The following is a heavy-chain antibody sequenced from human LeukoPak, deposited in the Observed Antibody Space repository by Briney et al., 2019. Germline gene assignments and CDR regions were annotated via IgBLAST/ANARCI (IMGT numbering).Heavy chain of an antibody. Sequence: VASVKVSCKASGYTFTSYAMNWVRQAPGQGLEWMGWINTNTGNPTYAQGFTGRFVFSLDTSVSTAYLQISSLKAEDTAVYYCAQEGSSDSIGYFDLWGRGTLVTVSS. CDR3: AQEGSSDSIGYFDL. D-gene: IGHD6-19*01. V-gene: IGHV7-4-1*02. CDR1: GYTFTSYA. J-gene: IGHJ2*01. CDR2: INTNTGNP.